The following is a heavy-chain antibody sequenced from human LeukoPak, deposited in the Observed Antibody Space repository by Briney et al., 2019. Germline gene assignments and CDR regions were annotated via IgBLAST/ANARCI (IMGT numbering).Heavy chain of an antibody. J-gene: IGHJ3*02. Sequence: ASVKVSCKASGAPFSSYALSWVRQAPGQGLEWMGGIIPFFNTANYAQKLQGRVTMTTDTSTSTAYMELRSLRSDDTAVYYCARDLDYYDSSGYYTNAFDIWGQGTMVTVSS. CDR3: ARDLDYYDSSGYYTNAFDI. D-gene: IGHD3-22*01. CDR2: IIPFFNTA. V-gene: IGHV1-69*05. CDR1: GAPFSSYA.